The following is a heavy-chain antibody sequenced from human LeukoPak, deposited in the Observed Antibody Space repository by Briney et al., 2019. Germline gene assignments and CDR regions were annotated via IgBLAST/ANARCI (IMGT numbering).Heavy chain of an antibody. CDR1: GFTFCSYG. V-gene: IGHV3-30*02. CDR3: AKGIVVVPAALYSGY. J-gene: IGHJ4*02. Sequence: GGSLRLSCAASGFTFCSYGMHWVRQAPGKGLEWVAVIWYDGSNKYYADSVKGRFTISRDNSKNTLYLQMNSLRAEDTAVYYCAKGIVVVPAALYSGYWGQGTLVTVSS. D-gene: IGHD2-2*01. CDR2: IWYDGSNK.